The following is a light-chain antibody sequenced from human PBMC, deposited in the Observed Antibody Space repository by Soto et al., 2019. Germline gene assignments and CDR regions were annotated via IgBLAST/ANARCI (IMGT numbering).Light chain of an antibody. CDR3: QQYSPSLT. Sequence: EILMTQAPATLSGSPGERVILSCRASQSVGSTLACYQQKPCHAPRRLIRGASTRATGVPARFSGSGSGTEFTLSISSLQSEVFAVYYCQQYSPSLTFGGGTTLEI. J-gene: IGKJ4*02. V-gene: IGKV3-15*01. CDR1: QSVGST. CDR2: GAS.